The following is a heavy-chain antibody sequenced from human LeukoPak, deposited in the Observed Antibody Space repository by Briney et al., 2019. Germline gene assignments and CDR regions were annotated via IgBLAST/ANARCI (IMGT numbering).Heavy chain of an antibody. V-gene: IGHV1-8*01. CDR3: ASGKGRVDY. J-gene: IGHJ4*02. CDR2: MNPNSGNT. D-gene: IGHD3-10*01. CDR1: EYTFTSYD. Sequence: ASVKVSCKASEYTFTSYDINWVRQATGQELEWKGWMNPNSGNTGYAQKFQGRVTMTRNTSISTAYMELSSLRSEDTAVYYCASGKGRVDYWGQGTLVTVSS.